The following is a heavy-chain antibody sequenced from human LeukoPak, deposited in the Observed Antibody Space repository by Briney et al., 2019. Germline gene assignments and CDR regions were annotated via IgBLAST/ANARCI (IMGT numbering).Heavy chain of an antibody. Sequence: SETLSLTCAVYGGSFSGYYWSWIRQPPGKGLEWIGEINHSGSTNYNPSLKSRVTISVDTSKNQFSLKLSSVTAAVTAVYYCARGGIGWDSSGWYLYYFDYWGQGTLVTVSS. D-gene: IGHD6-19*01. V-gene: IGHV4-34*01. CDR3: ARGGIGWDSSGWYLYYFDY. CDR1: GGSFSGYY. J-gene: IGHJ4*02. CDR2: INHSGST.